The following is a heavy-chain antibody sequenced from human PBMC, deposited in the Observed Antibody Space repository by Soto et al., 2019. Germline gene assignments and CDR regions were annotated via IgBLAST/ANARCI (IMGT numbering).Heavy chain of an antibody. CDR2: IYWDDDK. D-gene: IGHD3-10*01. CDR1: GFSLSTSGVG. V-gene: IGHV2-5*02. Sequence: QITLKESGPTLVKPTQTVTLTFTFSGFSLSTSGVGVGWIRQPPGKALEWLALIYWDDDKLYSPSRKSGLTITKHTSKIQVVLTMTNMDPVDTATDYCAHSREWFGEYTLPFDYWGQGTLVTVSS. J-gene: IGHJ4*02. CDR3: AHSREWFGEYTLPFDY.